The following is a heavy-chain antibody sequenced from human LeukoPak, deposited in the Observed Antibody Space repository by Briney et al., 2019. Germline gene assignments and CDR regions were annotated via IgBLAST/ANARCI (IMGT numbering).Heavy chain of an antibody. D-gene: IGHD3-10*01. V-gene: IGHV4-34*01. CDR2: INHSGST. CDR1: GGSFSGYY. J-gene: IGHJ6*03. CDR3: ASAYYGSGSYLIPDYYYYYMDV. Sequence: SSETLSLTCAVYGGSFSGYYWSWIRQPPGKGLEWIGEINHSGSTNYNPSLKSRVTISVDTSKNQFSLKLSSVTAADTAVYYCASAYYGSGSYLIPDYYYYYMDVWGKGTTVTVSS.